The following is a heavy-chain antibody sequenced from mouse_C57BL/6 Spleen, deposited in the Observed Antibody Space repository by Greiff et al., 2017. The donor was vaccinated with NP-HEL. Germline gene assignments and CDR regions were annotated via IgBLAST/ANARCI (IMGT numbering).Heavy chain of an antibody. D-gene: IGHD1-1*01. V-gene: IGHV1-76*01. CDR1: GYTFTDYY. J-gene: IGHJ2*01. CDR3: ARGGSSTYFDY. Sequence: QVQLQQSGAELVRPGASVKLSCKASGYTFTDYYINWVKQRPGQGLEWIARIYPGSGNTYYNEKFKGKATLTAEKSSSTAYMQLSSLTSEDSAVYFCARGGSSTYFDYWGQGTTLTVSS. CDR2: IYPGSGNT.